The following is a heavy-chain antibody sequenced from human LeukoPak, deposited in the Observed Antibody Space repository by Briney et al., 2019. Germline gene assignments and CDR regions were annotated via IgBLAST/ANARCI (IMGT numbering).Heavy chain of an antibody. CDR1: GFTFSSYE. Sequence: GGSLRLSCAASGFTFSSYEMNWVRQAPGKGLEWVSYISSSGSTIYYADSVKGRFTISRDNAKNSLYLQMNSPRAEDTAVYYCARDRYYFDYWGQGTLVTVSS. CDR2: ISSSGSTI. CDR3: ARDRYYFDY. V-gene: IGHV3-48*03. J-gene: IGHJ4*02.